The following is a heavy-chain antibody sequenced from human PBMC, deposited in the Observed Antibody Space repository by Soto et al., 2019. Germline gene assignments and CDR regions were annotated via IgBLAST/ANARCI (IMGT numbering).Heavy chain of an antibody. CDR3: ATSVRYFVE. V-gene: IGHV1-18*01. D-gene: IGHD2-2*01. Sequence: ASVKISCNSSGYTFSSYGISWVRQAPGQGLEWMGWISAYNGNTNYAQKLQGRVTMTTDTSTSTAYMELRSLRSDDTAVYYCATSVRYFVECGKGTPGTVS. J-gene: IGHJ4*02. CDR2: ISAYNGNT. CDR1: GYTFSSYG.